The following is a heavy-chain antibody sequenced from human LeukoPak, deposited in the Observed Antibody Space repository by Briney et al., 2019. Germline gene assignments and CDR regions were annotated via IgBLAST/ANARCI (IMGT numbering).Heavy chain of an antibody. V-gene: IGHV3-74*03. CDR2: IDSDGTST. D-gene: IGHD4-17*01. CDR1: GFTFSNYW. CDR3: VREAAVTTYFEY. J-gene: IGHJ4*02. Sequence: GRSLRLSCAASGFTFSNYWMHWVRQAPGKGLVWVSRIDSDGTSTMYADSVKGRFTISRDNGKNTLYLQVNSLRVEDTAVYYCVREAAVTTYFEYWGQGTLVTVPS.